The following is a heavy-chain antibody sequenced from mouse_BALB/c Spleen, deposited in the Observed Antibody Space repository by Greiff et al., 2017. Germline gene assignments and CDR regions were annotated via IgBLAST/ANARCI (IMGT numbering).Heavy chain of an antibody. V-gene: IGHV1S56*01. D-gene: IGHD2-14*01. J-gene: IGHJ3*01. CDR1: GYTFTSYY. CDR3: AREGHRYDGFAY. CDR2: IYPGNVNT. Sequence: VQLQQSGPELVKPGASVRISCKASGYTFTSYYIHWVKQRPGQGLEWIGWIYPGNVNTKYNEKFKGKATLTADKSSSTAYMQLSSLTSEDSAVYFCAREGHRYDGFAYWGQGTLVTVSA.